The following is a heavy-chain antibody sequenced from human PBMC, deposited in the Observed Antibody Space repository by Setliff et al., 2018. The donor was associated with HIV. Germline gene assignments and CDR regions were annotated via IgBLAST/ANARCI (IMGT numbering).Heavy chain of an antibody. Sequence: SETLSLTCTVSGGSISSYYWSWIRQPPGEGLEWIGDSHNNGNTYYNPSLKSRVTISVDTSNNQFSLKLSSVTAADTAVYYCARSDGESGYSTGWYYFDYWGQGTLVTVSS. CDR2: SHNNGNT. CDR3: ARSDGESGYSTGWYYFDY. V-gene: IGHV4-4*08. CDR1: GGSISSYY. D-gene: IGHD6-19*01. J-gene: IGHJ4*02.